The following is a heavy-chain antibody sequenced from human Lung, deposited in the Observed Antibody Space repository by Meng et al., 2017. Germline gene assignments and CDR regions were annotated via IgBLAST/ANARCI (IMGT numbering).Heavy chain of an antibody. Sequence: QLTGSGPRLVKPSETLSLTCAVSGGSISSGNWWSWARQPPGKGLEWIGEISHSGNTNYSPSFRGRVTMSVGRSRDQFSLELNSVTAADTAVYFCARNGAYCLHSWGQGTLVTVSS. D-gene: IGHD4-17*01. V-gene: IGHV4-4*02. CDR1: GGSISSGNW. CDR3: ARNGAYCLHS. CDR2: ISHSGNT. J-gene: IGHJ4*02.